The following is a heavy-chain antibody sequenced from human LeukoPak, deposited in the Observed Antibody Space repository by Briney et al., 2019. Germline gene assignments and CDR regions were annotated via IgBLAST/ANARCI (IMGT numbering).Heavy chain of an antibody. Sequence: SETLSLTCTVSGGSISSYYWSWIRQPAGKGLEWIGRIYTSGSTNYNPSLKSRVTLSVDTSKNQFSLKLSSVTAADTAVYYCARDRSTRYGAWIDYWGQGTLVTVSS. V-gene: IGHV4-4*07. J-gene: IGHJ4*02. D-gene: IGHD4-17*01. CDR3: ARDRSTRYGAWIDY. CDR1: GGSISSYY. CDR2: IYTSGST.